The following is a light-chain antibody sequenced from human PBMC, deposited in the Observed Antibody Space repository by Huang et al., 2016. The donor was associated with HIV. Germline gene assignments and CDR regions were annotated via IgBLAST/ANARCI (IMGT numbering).Light chain of an antibody. CDR1: QDITNW. CDR3: QQSNSFPLT. CDR2: GAS. J-gene: IGKJ4*01. V-gene: IGKV1D-12*01. Sequence: DIQMTQSPSSLSASVGDRGTITCRASQDITNWLAWYQQKPGRPPKLLIYGASSLYSGVPSRFSGSGSGTDFTLTISSLQPEDFATYYCQQSNSFPLTFGGGTKVEMK.